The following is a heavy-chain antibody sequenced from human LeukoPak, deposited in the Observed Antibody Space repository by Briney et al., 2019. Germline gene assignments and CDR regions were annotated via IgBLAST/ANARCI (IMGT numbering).Heavy chain of an antibody. J-gene: IGHJ5*02. CDR2: IYYSGST. D-gene: IGHD3-16*02. Sequence: SETLSLTCTVSGGSISSSSYYWGWIRQPPGKGLEWIGNIYYSGSTYYNPSLESRVTMSLDTSKNQFSLRLSSVTAADTAVYYCARDENGYVWGSFRAWGQGTLVTVSS. CDR1: GGSISSSSYY. CDR3: ARDENGYVWGSFRA. V-gene: IGHV4-39*07.